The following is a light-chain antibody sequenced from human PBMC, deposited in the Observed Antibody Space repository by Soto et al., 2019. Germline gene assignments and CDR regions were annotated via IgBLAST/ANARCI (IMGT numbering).Light chain of an antibody. CDR3: QSYDSGLSGVI. CDR1: NSNIGALYD. V-gene: IGLV1-40*01. Sequence: QAVVTQPPSVSGAPGQRVTISCTGSNSNIGALYDVHWYQQLPGTAPKLLIYGNNNRPSGVPDRFSGSKSGSSASLAITGLQAEDEADYYCQSYDSGLSGVIFGGGTKLTV. CDR2: GNN. J-gene: IGLJ2*01.